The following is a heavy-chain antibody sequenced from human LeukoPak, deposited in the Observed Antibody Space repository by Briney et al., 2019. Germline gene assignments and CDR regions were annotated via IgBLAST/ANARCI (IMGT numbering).Heavy chain of an antibody. CDR2: LSTSGVST. V-gene: IGHV3-23*01. D-gene: IGHD2-21*02. J-gene: IGHJ4*02. CDR1: GFTFSSFA. CDR3: AKVLATRRVTTTVVVTAYYFDN. Sequence: PGGSLRLSCAASGFTFSSFAMSWVRQAPGKGLEWVSALSTSGVSTYYADSVKGRFTISRDNSKSTLFLQMNSLRAEDTAVYYCAKVLATRRVTTTVVVTAYYFDNWGQGALVTVSS.